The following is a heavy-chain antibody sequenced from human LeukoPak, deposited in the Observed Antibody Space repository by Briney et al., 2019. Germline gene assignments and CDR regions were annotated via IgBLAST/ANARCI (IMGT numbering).Heavy chain of an antibody. J-gene: IGHJ6*02. V-gene: IGHV3-21*01. D-gene: IGHD3-22*01. CDR2: ISSSSSYI. CDR1: GFTFSSYS. CDR3: AREDAYYDSSGYPRYYYGMDV. Sequence: GGSLRLSCAASGFTFSSYSMNLVRQAPGKGLEWVSSISSSSSYIYYADSVKGRFTISRDNAKNSLYLQMNSLRAEDTAVYYCAREDAYYDSSGYPRYYYGMDVWGQGTTVTVSS.